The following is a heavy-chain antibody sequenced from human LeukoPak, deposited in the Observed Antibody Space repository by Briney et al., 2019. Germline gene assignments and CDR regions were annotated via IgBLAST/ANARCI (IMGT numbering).Heavy chain of an antibody. CDR1: GFTFSSYS. CDR3: ARDPTTYGSGSYYYYFDY. V-gene: IGHV3-21*01. Sequence: GGSLRLSCADSGFTFSSYSMNWVRQAPGKGLEWVSSISSTSIYIYYADSVKGRFTISRDNAKNSLYLQMNSLRAEDAAVYYCARDPTTYGSGSYYYYFDYWGQGTLVTVSS. J-gene: IGHJ4*02. CDR2: ISSTSIYI. D-gene: IGHD3-10*01.